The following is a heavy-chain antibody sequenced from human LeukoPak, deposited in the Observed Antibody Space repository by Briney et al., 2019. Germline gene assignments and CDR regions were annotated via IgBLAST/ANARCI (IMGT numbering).Heavy chain of an antibody. J-gene: IGHJ4*02. Sequence: GGSLRLSCAASGFTFSNFAMTWVRQAPGKGLEWVSSIVGSSSTYYADSLKGRFTISRDNAKNSLYLQMNSLRAEDTAVYYCARVTSLTGTIFDSWGQGTLVTVSS. CDR2: IVGSSST. CDR3: ARVTSLTGTIFDS. V-gene: IGHV3-21*01. CDR1: GFTFSNFA. D-gene: IGHD1-7*01.